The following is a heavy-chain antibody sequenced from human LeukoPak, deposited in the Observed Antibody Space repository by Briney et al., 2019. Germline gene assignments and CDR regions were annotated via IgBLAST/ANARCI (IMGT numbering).Heavy chain of an antibody. J-gene: IGHJ4*02. Sequence: SETLSLTCTVSGGSISSSSYYWGWIRQPPGKGLEWIGSIYHSGSTNYNPSLKSRVTISVDTSKNQFSLKLSSVTAADTAVYYCARGRITMVRAQLNFDYWGQGTLVTVSS. CDR2: IYHSGST. CDR1: GGSISSSSYY. D-gene: IGHD3-10*01. CDR3: ARGRITMVRAQLNFDY. V-gene: IGHV4-39*07.